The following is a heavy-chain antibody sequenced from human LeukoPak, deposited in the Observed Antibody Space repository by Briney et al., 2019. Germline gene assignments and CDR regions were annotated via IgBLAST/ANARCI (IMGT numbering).Heavy chain of an antibody. CDR1: GGSFSSYY. CDR2: IYYSGST. D-gene: IGHD1-26*01. CDR3: ARDGVGFDY. J-gene: IGHJ4*02. Sequence: SETLSLTCAVYGGSFSSYYWSWIRQPPGKGLEWIGYIYYSGSTNYNPSLKSRVTISVDTSKNQFSLKLSSVAAADTAVYYCARDGVGFDYWGQGTLVTVSS. V-gene: IGHV4-59*01.